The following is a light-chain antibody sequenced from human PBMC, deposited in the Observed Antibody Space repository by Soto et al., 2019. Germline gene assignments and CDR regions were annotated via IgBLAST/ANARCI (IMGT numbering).Light chain of an antibody. J-gene: IGLJ2*01. CDR2: EVS. CDR3: SSYTSSSTVI. Sequence: QSVLTQPASVSGSPGQSITISCTGTSSDVGGYKYVSWYQHHPGEAPKLMIYEVSNRPSGVSNRFSGSKSGHTASLTISGLQAEDEADYYCSSYTSSSTVIFGGGTQLTVL. V-gene: IGLV2-14*01. CDR1: SSDVGGYKY.